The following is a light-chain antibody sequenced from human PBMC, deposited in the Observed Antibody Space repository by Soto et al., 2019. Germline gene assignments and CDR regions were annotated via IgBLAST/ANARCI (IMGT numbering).Light chain of an antibody. V-gene: IGKV3-15*01. Sequence: EIVMTQSPATLSVSPGDRATLSCRAGQPLNNNVAWYQHKPGQAPRLLIYGASTRATGISARFSGSGSGTEFILTISSVESEDFAIYYCQHYNNWPPWTFGQGTKV. CDR2: GAS. J-gene: IGKJ1*01. CDR3: QHYNNWPPWT. CDR1: QPLNNN.